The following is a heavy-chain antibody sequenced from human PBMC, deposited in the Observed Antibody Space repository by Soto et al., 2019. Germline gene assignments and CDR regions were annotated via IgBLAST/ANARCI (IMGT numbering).Heavy chain of an antibody. CDR3: ATTAGTYYYYGMDV. CDR1: GFTFSSYA. D-gene: IGHD6-13*01. J-gene: IGHJ6*02. V-gene: IGHV3-23*01. CDR2: ISGSGGST. Sequence: EVQLLESGGGLVQPGGSLRLSCAASGFTFSSYAMSWVRQAPGKGLEWVSAISGSGGSTYYADSVKGRFTISRDNSKNTLYLQMSSLRAEDTAVYYWATTAGTYYYYGMDVWGQGTTVTVSS.